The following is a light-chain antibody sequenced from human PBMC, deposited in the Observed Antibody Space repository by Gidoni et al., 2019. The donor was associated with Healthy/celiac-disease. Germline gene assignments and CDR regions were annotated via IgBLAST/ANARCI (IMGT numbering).Light chain of an antibody. Sequence: DIQMTQSPSSLSASVGDRVTITCRASQSISNYLAWYQQKPGKVPKLLIYAASTLQSGIPSRFSGSGSGTDFTLTISSLQPEDVATYYCQKYNSAPPAYTFGQGTKLEIK. CDR2: AAS. CDR3: QKYNSAPPAYT. V-gene: IGKV1-27*01. J-gene: IGKJ2*01. CDR1: QSISNY.